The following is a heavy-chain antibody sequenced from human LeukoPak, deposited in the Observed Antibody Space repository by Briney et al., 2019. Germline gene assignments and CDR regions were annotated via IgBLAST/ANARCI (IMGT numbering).Heavy chain of an antibody. D-gene: IGHD3-3*01. Sequence: GGSLRLSCAASGFAFSNFAMSWVRQAPGKGLEWVSGMSGSGVSSYYADSVKGRFTISRDNSKNALYLQMNSLRADDTALYYCAKMEGQRLYDYCMDVWGKGTTVTVSS. CDR3: AKMEGQRLYDYCMDV. CDR1: GFAFSNFA. V-gene: IGHV3-23*01. CDR2: MSGSGVSS. J-gene: IGHJ6*03.